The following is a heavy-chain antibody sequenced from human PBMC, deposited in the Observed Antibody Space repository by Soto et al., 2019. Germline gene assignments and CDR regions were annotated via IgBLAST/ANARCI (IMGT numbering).Heavy chain of an antibody. CDR1: GFTFSSYG. V-gene: IGHV3-30*18. D-gene: IGHD2-15*01. CDR2: ISYDGSNK. J-gene: IGHJ4*02. CDR3: AKDRGFCSGGSCSLFDY. Sequence: QVQLVESGGGVVQPGRSLRLSCAASGFTFSSYGMHWVRQAPGKGLEWVAVISYDGSNKYYADSVKGRFTISRDNSKNTLFLQMNSLSAEDTALYYCAKDRGFCSGGSCSLFDYWGQGTLDTVSS.